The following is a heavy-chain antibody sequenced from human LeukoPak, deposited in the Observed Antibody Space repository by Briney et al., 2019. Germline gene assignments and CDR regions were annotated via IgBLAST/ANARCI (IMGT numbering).Heavy chain of an antibody. CDR2: IHSSGST. Sequence: PSETLSLTCTVSGDSFSAYYWSWIRQPPGRGLEWIGYIHSSGSTNYNPSLKSRVTISEGTSKKQHSLKLTSVTAADTAVYYCAIHTNVDISSFMDVWGKGTTVTVSS. CDR1: GDSFSAYY. V-gene: IGHV4-4*09. CDR3: AIHTNVDISSFMDV. J-gene: IGHJ6*03. D-gene: IGHD2-8*01.